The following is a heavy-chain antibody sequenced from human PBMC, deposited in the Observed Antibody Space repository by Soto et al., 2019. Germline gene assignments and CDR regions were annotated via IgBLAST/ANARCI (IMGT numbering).Heavy chain of an antibody. CDR2: ISGNGGRT. CDR3: AKSSYSATSHPFDY. V-gene: IGHV3-23*01. J-gene: IGHJ4*02. D-gene: IGHD1-26*01. Sequence: TGGSLRLSCAASGFPFDDYGMNWVRQTPGKGLEWVSSISGNGGRTHFAHSVKGRFTISRDNSKNTLSLQMNSLRADDTAIYYCAKSSYSATSHPFDYWGQGTLVTVSS. CDR1: GFPFDDYG.